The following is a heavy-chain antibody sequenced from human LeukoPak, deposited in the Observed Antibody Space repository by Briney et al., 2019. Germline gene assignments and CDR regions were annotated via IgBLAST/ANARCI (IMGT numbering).Heavy chain of an antibody. V-gene: IGHV3-9*01. Sequence: LGGSLRLSCAASGFTFDDYAMHWVRQAPGKGLEWVSGISWNSGSIGYADSVKGRFTISRDNAKNSLYLQMNSLRAEDTAVYYCASLMGIGYYYGMDVWGQGTTVTVSS. D-gene: IGHD7-27*01. J-gene: IGHJ6*02. CDR3: ASLMGIGYYYGMDV. CDR1: GFTFDDYA. CDR2: ISWNSGSI.